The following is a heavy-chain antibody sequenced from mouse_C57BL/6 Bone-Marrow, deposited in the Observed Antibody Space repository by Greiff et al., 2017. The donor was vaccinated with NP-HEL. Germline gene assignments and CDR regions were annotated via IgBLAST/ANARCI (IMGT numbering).Heavy chain of an antibody. Sequence: EVKVEESGGGLVQPGGSLKLSCAASGFTFSDYYMYWVRQTPEKRLEWVAYISNGGGSTYYPDTVKGRFTISRDNAKNTLYLQMSRLKSEDTAMYYCARHETRDAMDYWGQGTSVTVSS. CDR1: GFTFSDYY. D-gene: IGHD3-2*01. CDR3: ARHETRDAMDY. V-gene: IGHV5-12*01. CDR2: ISNGGGST. J-gene: IGHJ4*01.